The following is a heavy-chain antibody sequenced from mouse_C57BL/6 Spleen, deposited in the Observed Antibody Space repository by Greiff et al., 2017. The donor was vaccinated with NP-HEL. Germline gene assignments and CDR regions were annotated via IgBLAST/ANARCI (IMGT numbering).Heavy chain of an antibody. CDR2: INPNYGTT. CDR1: GYSFTDYN. CDR3: ARWDYGSSAMDY. J-gene: IGHJ4*01. Sequence: EVQLQQSGPELVKPGASVKISCKASGYSFTDYNMNWVKQSNGKSLEWIGVINPNYGTTSYIQKFKGKATLTADQSSSTAYMQLNSLTSADAAVFYCARWDYGSSAMDYWGQGTSVTVSS. D-gene: IGHD1-1*01. V-gene: IGHV1-39*01.